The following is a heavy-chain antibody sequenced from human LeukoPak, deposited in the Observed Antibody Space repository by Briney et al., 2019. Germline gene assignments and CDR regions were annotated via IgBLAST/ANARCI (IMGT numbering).Heavy chain of an antibody. J-gene: IGHJ2*01. Sequence: SETLSLTCTVSGASITSYYWGWIRQPPGKGLECIGYIYYSGSTNHNPSLKRRVSMSVGTSRAQFSLRLSSVTAADTAVYYCARLDLNWYFELWGRGTLVTVSS. V-gene: IGHV4-59*08. CDR1: GASITSYY. CDR2: IYYSGST. CDR3: ARLDLNWYFEL.